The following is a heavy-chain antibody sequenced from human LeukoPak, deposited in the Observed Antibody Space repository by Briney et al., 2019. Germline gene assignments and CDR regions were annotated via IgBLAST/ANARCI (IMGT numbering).Heavy chain of an antibody. CDR1: GYTFTGYY. D-gene: IGHD3-22*01. J-gene: IGHJ4*02. Sequence: ASVKVSCKASGYTFTGYYIHWVRQAPGQGLEWMGWIDPNSGDTKYVQKFQGRVTMTRDTSISTAYMELSRLRSDDTAVYYCVSERESYYDSSGYYPFDYWGQGTLVTVSS. CDR2: IDPNSGDT. CDR3: VSERESYYDSSGYYPFDY. V-gene: IGHV1-2*02.